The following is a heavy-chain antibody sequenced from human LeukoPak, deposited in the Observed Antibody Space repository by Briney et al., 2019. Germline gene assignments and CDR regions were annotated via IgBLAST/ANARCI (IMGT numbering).Heavy chain of an antibody. D-gene: IGHD3-22*01. CDR2: MNPNRGNT. J-gene: IGHJ3*02. V-gene: IGHV1-8*01. CDR1: GYTFTSYD. Sequence: ASVKVSCKASGYTFTSYDINGVRQATGQGLEWMGWMNPNRGNTGYAQKFQGRVTMTRNTSISTAYMELSSMRSEDTAVYYYARGPDAMIVVVDAFDIWGQGTMVTVSS. CDR3: ARGPDAMIVVVDAFDI.